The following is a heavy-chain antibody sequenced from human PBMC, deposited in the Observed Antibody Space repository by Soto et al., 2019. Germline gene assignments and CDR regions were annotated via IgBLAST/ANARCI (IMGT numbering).Heavy chain of an antibody. CDR1: GFTFSSYG. Sequence: RLSCAASGFTFSSYGMHWVRQAPGKGLEWVAVISYDGSNKYYADSVKGRFTISRDNSKNTLYLQMNSLRAEDTAVYYCAKRRYTGYDAWRDAFDIWGQGTMVT. J-gene: IGHJ3*02. CDR3: AKRRYTGYDAWRDAFDI. D-gene: IGHD5-12*01. V-gene: IGHV3-30*18. CDR2: ISYDGSNK.